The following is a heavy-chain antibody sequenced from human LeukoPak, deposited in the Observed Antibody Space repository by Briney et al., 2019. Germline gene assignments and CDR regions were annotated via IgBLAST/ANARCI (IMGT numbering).Heavy chain of an antibody. D-gene: IGHD5-12*01. CDR1: GFTFSSYG. CDR3: ARGRGYSGYDGFDP. J-gene: IGHJ5*02. CDR2: ISSSSSYI. Sequence: GGSLRLSCAASGFTFSSYGMNWVRQAPGKGLEWVSSISSSSSYIYYADSVKGRFTISRDNAKNSLYLQMNSLRAEDTAVYYCARGRGYSGYDGFDPWGQGTLVTVSS. V-gene: IGHV3-21*01.